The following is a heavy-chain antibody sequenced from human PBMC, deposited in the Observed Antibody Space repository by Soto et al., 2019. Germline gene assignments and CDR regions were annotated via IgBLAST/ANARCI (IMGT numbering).Heavy chain of an antibody. Sequence: EVQLVESGGGLIQPGGSLRLSCAAAGFTFSSYSMHWVRQAPGKGLEWISYISSSDINIYYADSVKGRFTISRDIAKNSLYLQMNSLGAEDTAVYYCARDYGDYVPRNDYWGQGTLVTVSS. D-gene: IGHD4-17*01. V-gene: IGHV3-48*01. CDR2: ISSSDINI. J-gene: IGHJ4*02. CDR3: ARDYGDYVPRNDY. CDR1: GFTFSSYS.